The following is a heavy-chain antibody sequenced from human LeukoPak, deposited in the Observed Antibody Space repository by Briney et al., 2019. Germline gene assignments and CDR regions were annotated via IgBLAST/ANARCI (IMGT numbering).Heavy chain of an antibody. Sequence: GGSLRLSCAASGFTFSSYWMSWVRQAPGKGLEWVANIKQDGSERYYVDSVKGRFTISRDNAKNSLYLQMNSLRAEDTAVYYCARLMNAGYCSGGSCYWRKLYYYSMDVWGQGTTVTVSS. D-gene: IGHD2-15*01. CDR1: GFTFSSYW. J-gene: IGHJ6*02. CDR3: ARLMNAGYCSGGSCYWRKLYYYSMDV. CDR2: IKQDGSER. V-gene: IGHV3-7*01.